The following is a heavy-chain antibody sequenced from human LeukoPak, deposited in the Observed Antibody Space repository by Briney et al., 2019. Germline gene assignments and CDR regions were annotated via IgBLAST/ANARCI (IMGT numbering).Heavy chain of an antibody. J-gene: IGHJ6*02. CDR2: IKSNIDGGTT. CDR3: TTDIFGVVILPYYYYGMDV. CDR1: GFTFTNAW. D-gene: IGHD3-3*01. Sequence: GGSLRLSCVASGFTFTNAWMSWVRQSPGKGLEWVGRIKSNIDGGTTDYAAPVKGRFTISRDDSKNTLYLQMNSLKAEDTAVYYCTTDIFGVVILPYYYYGMDVWGQGTTVTVSS. V-gene: IGHV3-15*01.